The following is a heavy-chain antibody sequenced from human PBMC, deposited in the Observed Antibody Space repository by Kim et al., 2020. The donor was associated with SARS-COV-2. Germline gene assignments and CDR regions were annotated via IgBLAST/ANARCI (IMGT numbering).Heavy chain of an antibody. Sequence: SETLSLTCTVSGGSISSGGYYWSWIRQHPGKGLEWIGYIYYSGSTYYNPSLKSRVTISVDTSKNQFSLKLSSVTAADTAVYYCARNWGGSMTTVTTADYYYGMDVWGQGTTVTVSS. D-gene: IGHD4-17*01. CDR1: GGSISSGGYY. V-gene: IGHV4-31*03. J-gene: IGHJ6*02. CDR3: ARNWGGSMTTVTTADYYYGMDV. CDR2: IYYSGST.